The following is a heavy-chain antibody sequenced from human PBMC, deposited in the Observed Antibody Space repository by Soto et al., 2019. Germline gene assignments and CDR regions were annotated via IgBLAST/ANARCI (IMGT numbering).Heavy chain of an antibody. J-gene: IGHJ6*02. CDR1: GGSFSGYY. V-gene: IGHV4-34*01. CDR2: INHSGST. CDR3: ARAHGITIFGVVIEYYYYGMDV. D-gene: IGHD3-3*01. Sequence: SETLSLTCAVYGGSFSGYYSSWIRQPPGKGLEWIGEINHSGSTNYNPSLKSRVTISVDTSKNRFSLKLSSVTAADTAVYYCARAHGITIFGVVIEYYYYGMDVWGQGTTVTVSS.